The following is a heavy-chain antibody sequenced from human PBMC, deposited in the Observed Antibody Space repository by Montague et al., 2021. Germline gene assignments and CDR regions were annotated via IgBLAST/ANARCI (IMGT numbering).Heavy chain of an antibody. V-gene: IGHV4-4*07. CDR3: ARDSPVVEPWVGEHKGAFDI. CDR1: GDSISSYEYY. D-gene: IGHD3-10*01. CDR2: VYKRGDT. J-gene: IGHJ3*02. Sequence: SETLSLTCSVSGDSISSYEYYWTWIRQPAGRGLEWIGRVYKRGDTNANPSLRSRLTSSVDTSKNHFSLTLTSVTAADTAVYFCARDSPVVEPWVGEHKGAFDIWGQGTMVTVSS.